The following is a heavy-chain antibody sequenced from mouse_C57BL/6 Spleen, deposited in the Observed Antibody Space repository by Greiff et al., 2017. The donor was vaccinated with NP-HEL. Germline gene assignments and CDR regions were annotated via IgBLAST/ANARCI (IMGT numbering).Heavy chain of an antibody. CDR2: IDPENGDT. J-gene: IGHJ4*01. Sequence: EVKLVESGAELVRPGASVKLSCTASGFNIKDDYMHWVKQRPEQGLEWIGWIDPENGDTEYASKFQGKATITADTSSNTAYLQLSSLTSEDTAVYYCTTSITTVVATGAMDYWGQGTSVTVSS. CDR1: GFNIKDDY. CDR3: TTSITTVVATGAMDY. V-gene: IGHV14-4*01. D-gene: IGHD1-1*01.